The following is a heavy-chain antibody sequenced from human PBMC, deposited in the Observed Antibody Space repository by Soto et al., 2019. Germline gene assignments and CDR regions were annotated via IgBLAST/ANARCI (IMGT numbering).Heavy chain of an antibody. CDR2: MNPNSGNG. CDR1: GYAFSNNN. D-gene: IGHD2-21*01. CDR3: ARMATYGTLNGFDP. Sequence: ASVKVSCKASGYAFSNNNISWVRQSTGHGLEWMGWMNPNSGNGGYAQKFQGRVTMTRDTSTSTAYMELSSLASDDTAIYYCARMATYGTLNGFDPGGQGTRVTGS. V-gene: IGHV1-8*01. J-gene: IGHJ5*02.